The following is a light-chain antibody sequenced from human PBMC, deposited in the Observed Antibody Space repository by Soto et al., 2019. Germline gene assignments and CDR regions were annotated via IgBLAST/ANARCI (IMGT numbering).Light chain of an antibody. J-gene: IGLJ2*01. CDR1: SSDVGGRND. CDR2: DVS. CDR3: SSYRSGTTI. V-gene: IGLV2-14*01. Sequence: QSALTQPASVSGSPGQSMTFSCTGTSSDVGGRNDVSWYQQYPGKAPKLMIYDVSNRPSGVSDRFSGSKSGNTASLTISGLQADDEAEYFCSSYRSGTTIFGGGTKLTVL.